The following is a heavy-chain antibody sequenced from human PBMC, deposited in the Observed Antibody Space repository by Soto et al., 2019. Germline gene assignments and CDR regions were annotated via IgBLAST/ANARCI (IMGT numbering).Heavy chain of an antibody. CDR1: GVSITRYF. V-gene: IGHV4-4*07. CDR2: IYASGRT. J-gene: IGHJ2*01. CDR3: ARHFDVDPSLDQYYFDL. D-gene: IGHD3-9*01. Sequence: QVQLQESGPGLVKPSETLSLTCTVSGVSITRYFWSWIRQPAGKAPEWVGHIYASGRTTYNPSLKSLVTMFVSQTQVSLRLTSVTAADTPVYYCARHFDVDPSLDQYYFDLWGRGALVTVSS.